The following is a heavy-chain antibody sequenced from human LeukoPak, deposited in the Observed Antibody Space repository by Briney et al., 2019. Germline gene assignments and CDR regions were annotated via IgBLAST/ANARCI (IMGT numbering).Heavy chain of an antibody. D-gene: IGHD5-18*01. CDR2: IYYSGST. CDR3: ATSSGYSYGYQAKFDY. CDR1: GGSISSGGYS. J-gene: IGHJ4*02. V-gene: IGHV4-30-4*07. Sequence: PSETLSLTCAVSGGSISSGGYSWSWIRQPPGKGLEWIGYIYYSGSTYYNPSLRSRIIISVDTSKNQFSLRLSSVTAADTAVYYCATSSGYSYGYQAKFDYWGQGTLVTVSS.